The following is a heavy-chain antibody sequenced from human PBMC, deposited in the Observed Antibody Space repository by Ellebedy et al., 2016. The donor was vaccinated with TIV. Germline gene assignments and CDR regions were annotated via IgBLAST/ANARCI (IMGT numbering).Heavy chain of an antibody. CDR1: GFTFSSYA. J-gene: IGHJ4*02. D-gene: IGHD2-15*01. Sequence: GESLKISXAASGFTFSSYAMSWVRQAPGKGLEWVSAISGSGGSTYYADSVKGRFTISRDNSKNTLYLQMNSLRAEDTAVYYCAKDWGSPRWLAASAFDYWGQGTLVTVSS. CDR2: ISGSGGST. CDR3: AKDWGSPRWLAASAFDY. V-gene: IGHV3-23*01.